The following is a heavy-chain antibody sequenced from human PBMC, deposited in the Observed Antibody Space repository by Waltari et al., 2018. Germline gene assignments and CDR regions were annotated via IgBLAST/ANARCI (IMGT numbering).Heavy chain of an antibody. V-gene: IGHV3-7*01. D-gene: IGHD4-4*01. J-gene: IGHJ4*02. CDR3: ARKRQYYFDY. Sequence: EVQLVESGGGLVQPGGSLRLSCAASGFHFSSYWMSWVRQAPGKGLEWVANIKQDGSEKYYVDSVKGRFTISRDNAKNSLYLQMNSLRAEDTAVYYCARKRQYYFDYWGQGTLVTVSS. CDR2: IKQDGSEK. CDR1: GFHFSSYW.